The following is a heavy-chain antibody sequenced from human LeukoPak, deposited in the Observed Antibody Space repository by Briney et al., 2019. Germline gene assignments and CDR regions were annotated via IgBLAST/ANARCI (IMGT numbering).Heavy chain of an antibody. D-gene: IGHD6-13*01. CDR1: GFTFDDYA. Sequence: GGSLRLSCAASGFTFDDYAMHWVRQGPGKGLEWVSGISWNSGSIGYADSVKGRFTISRDNSKNTLYLQMNSLRAEDTAIYYCAKGGAEAGTLYLEYWGQGTLVTVSS. V-gene: IGHV3-9*01. CDR3: AKGGAEAGTLYLEY. CDR2: ISWNSGSI. J-gene: IGHJ4*02.